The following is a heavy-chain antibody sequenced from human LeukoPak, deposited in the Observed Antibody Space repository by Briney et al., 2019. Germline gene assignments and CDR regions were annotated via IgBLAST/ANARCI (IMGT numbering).Heavy chain of an antibody. D-gene: IGHD1-26*01. Sequence: GESLRISCKGSGYSFTSHWISWVRQMPGKGLEWMGRIAPSDSYTNYRPSFQGHVTISADKSISTAYLQWSSLKASDTAMYYCAIYSDTYYFDHWGQGTLVTVSS. CDR1: GYSFTSHW. CDR2: IAPSDSYT. J-gene: IGHJ4*02. CDR3: AIYSDTYYFDH. V-gene: IGHV5-10-1*01.